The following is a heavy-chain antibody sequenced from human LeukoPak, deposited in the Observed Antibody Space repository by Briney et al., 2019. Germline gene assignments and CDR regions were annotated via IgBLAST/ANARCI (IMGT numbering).Heavy chain of an antibody. D-gene: IGHD6-19*01. CDR1: GYTSTSYY. Sequence: ASVKVSCKASGYTSTSYYMHWVRQAPGRGLEWMGIINPSGGSTSYAQKFQGRVTMTRDTSTSTVYMELSSLRSEDTAVYYCAYRIAVAGTQFDYWGQGTLVTVSS. J-gene: IGHJ4*02. CDR3: AYRIAVAGTQFDY. V-gene: IGHV1-46*01. CDR2: INPSGGST.